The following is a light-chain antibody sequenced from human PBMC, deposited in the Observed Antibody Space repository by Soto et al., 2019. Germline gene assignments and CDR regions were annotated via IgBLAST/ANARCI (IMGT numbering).Light chain of an antibody. V-gene: IGKV3-20*01. CDR1: QSVSRNY. J-gene: IGKJ2*01. CDR3: QQYRSSPPEYT. Sequence: EIVLTQSPGTLSLSPGERATLSCRASQSVSRNYLAWYQQKPGQAPRLLIYGASSRAAGIPDRFSGSGSGTDFTLTISRLEPEDFTVYYCQQYRSSPPEYTFGQGTKLEIK. CDR2: GAS.